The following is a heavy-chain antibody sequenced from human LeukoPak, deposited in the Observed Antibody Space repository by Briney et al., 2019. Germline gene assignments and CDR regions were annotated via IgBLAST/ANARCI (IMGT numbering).Heavy chain of an antibody. CDR1: GFTFSSYA. CDR3: ARGRIAVAGTSYGY. CDR2: ISYDGSNK. D-gene: IGHD6-19*01. Sequence: GGSLRLSCAASGFTFSSYAMHWVRQPPHQGQDWEAVISYDGSNKHYADSVKGRFTISRDNSKNTLYLQMNSLRAEDTAVYYCARGRIAVAGTSYGYWGQGTLVTVSS. V-gene: IGHV3-30*01. J-gene: IGHJ4*02.